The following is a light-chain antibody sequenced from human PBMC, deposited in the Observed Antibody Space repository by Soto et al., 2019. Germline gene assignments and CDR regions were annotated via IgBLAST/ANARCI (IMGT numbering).Light chain of an antibody. V-gene: IGKV3-11*01. J-gene: IGKJ1*01. CDR1: QSVSSY. Sequence: EIVLTQSPATLSLSPGERATLSCRASQSVSSYLAWYQQKPGQAPRLLIYDASNRATGIPARFSGSGSGTEFTLTISRLQSEDFAVYYCQQYNIRPPWTFGQGTKVEIK. CDR2: DAS. CDR3: QQYNIRPPWT.